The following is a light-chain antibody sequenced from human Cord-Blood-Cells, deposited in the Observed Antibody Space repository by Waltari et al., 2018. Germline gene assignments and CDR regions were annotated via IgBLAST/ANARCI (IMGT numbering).Light chain of an antibody. J-gene: IGKJ4*01. V-gene: IGKV3-11*01. CDR1: QSVSSY. CDR3: QQRSNWL. Sequence: EIVLTQSPATLSLSPGERATLSCRASQSVSSYLAWYQQKPGQAPRLLIYDASNRATGIPARFSGSGSETDFTITISSLEPEDFAVYYCQQRSNWLFGGGTKVEIK. CDR2: DAS.